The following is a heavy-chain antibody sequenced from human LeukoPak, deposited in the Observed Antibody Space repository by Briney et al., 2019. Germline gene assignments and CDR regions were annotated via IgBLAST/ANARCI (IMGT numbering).Heavy chain of an antibody. J-gene: IGHJ2*01. V-gene: IGHV1-2*02. CDR1: GYTFTGYY. CDR2: INPNSGGT. D-gene: IGHD2-15*01. CDR3: ARERIRGYWYFDL. Sequence: GASVKVSCKASGYTFTGYYMHWVRQAPGQGLEWMGWINPNSGGTNYAQKFQGRVTMTRDTSISTAYMELSRLRSDDTAVYYCARERIRGYWYFDLWGRGTLVTVSS.